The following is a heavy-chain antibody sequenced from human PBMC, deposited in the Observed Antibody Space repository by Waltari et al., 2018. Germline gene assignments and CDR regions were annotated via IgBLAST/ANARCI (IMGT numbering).Heavy chain of an antibody. CDR3: ARTGIVATTYYFDY. Sequence: QVQLVQSGAEVKKPGSSVKVSCKASGGTFSSYAISWVRQAPGQGLEWMGGIIPIFGTATYAQNFQGRVTITADESTSTAYMELSSLRSEDTAVYYCARTGIVATTYYFDYWGQGTLVTVSS. D-gene: IGHD5-12*01. CDR2: IIPIFGTA. CDR1: GGTFSSYA. V-gene: IGHV1-69*13. J-gene: IGHJ4*02.